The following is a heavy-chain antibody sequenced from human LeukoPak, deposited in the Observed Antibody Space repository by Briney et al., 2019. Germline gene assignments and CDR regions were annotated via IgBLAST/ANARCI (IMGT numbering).Heavy chain of an antibody. J-gene: IGHJ4*02. V-gene: IGHV1-2*02. CDR3: ARDGYNTRLPGEGDY. Sequence: ASVKVSCKASGYTFTGYYMHWVRQAPGQGLEWMGWINPNSGGTNYAQKFQGRVTMTRDTSISTAYMELSRLRSDDTAVYYCARDGYNTRLPGEGDYWGQGTLVTVSS. CDR1: GYTFTGYY. D-gene: IGHD5-24*01. CDR2: INPNSGGT.